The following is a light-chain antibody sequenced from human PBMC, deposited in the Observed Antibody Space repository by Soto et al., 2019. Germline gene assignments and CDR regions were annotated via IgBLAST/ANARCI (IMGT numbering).Light chain of an antibody. CDR3: QQYDNLPPL. CDR1: QDISNY. J-gene: IGKJ4*01. CDR2: DAS. V-gene: IGKV1-33*01. Sequence: DIQMTQSPSSLSASVGDRVTITCQASQDISNYLNWYQQKPGKAPKLLIYDASNLETGVPSRFSESGSGTDFTFTISSLQPEDIATYYCQQYDNLPPLFGGGTKVEIK.